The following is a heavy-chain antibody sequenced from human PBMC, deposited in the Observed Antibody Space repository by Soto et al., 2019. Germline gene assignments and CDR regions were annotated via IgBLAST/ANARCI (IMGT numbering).Heavy chain of an antibody. Sequence: GGSLRLSCAASGFTFSSYAMHWVRQAPGKGLEWVAVISYDGSNKYYADSVKGRFTISRDNSKNTLYLQMNSLRAEDTAVYYCEREYGETHYDYVWGSYSRSPEYYGMDVWGQGTRVTVSS. D-gene: IGHD3-16*01. CDR1: GFTFSSYA. V-gene: IGHV3-30-3*01. J-gene: IGHJ6*02. CDR2: ISYDGSNK. CDR3: EREYGETHYDYVWGSYSRSPEYYGMDV.